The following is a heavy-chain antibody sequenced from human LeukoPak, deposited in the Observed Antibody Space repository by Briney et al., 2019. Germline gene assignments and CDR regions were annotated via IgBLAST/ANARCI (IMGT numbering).Heavy chain of an antibody. CDR1: GFTFDDYG. V-gene: IGHV3-20*04. D-gene: IGHD3-22*01. J-gene: IGHJ3*02. Sequence: GGSLRLSCAASGFTFDDYGMSWVRQAPGKGLEWVSGINWNGGSTGYADSVKGRFTISRDNAKNSLYLQMNSLRAEDTAVYYCARDPENLFTMIVHDVFNIWGQGTMVTVSS. CDR3: ARDPENLFTMIVHDVFNI. CDR2: INWNGGST.